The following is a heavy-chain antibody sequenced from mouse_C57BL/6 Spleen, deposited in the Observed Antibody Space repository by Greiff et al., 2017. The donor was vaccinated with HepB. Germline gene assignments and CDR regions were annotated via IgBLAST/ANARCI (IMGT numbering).Heavy chain of an antibody. CDR2: IDPSDSYT. D-gene: IGHD2-1*01. CDR1: GYTFTSYW. V-gene: IGHV1-69*01. J-gene: IGHJ4*01. CDR3: ARNGNYGDYAMDY. Sequence: VQLQQSGPELVKPGASVKISCKASGYTFTSYWMHWVKQRPGQGLEWIGEIDPSDSYTNYNQKFKGKSTLTVDKSSSTAYMQLSSLTSEDSAVYYCARNGNYGDYAMDYWGQGTSVTVSS.